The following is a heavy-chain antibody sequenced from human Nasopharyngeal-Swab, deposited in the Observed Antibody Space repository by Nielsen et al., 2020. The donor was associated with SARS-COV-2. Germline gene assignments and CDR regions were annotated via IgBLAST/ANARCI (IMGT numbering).Heavy chain of an antibody. V-gene: IGHV4-59*01. CDR3: ARGKVGATLVAGRTRPENWFDP. J-gene: IGHJ5*02. D-gene: IGHD1-26*01. Sequence: RQAPGKGLEWIGYIYYSGSTNYNPSLKSRVTISVDTSKNQFSLKLSSVTAADTAVYYCARGKVGATLVAGRTRPENWFDPWGQGTLVTVSS. CDR2: IYYSGST.